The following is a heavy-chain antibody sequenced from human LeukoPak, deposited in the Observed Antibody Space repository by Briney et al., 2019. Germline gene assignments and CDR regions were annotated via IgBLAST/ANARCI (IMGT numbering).Heavy chain of an antibody. CDR3: ARTVVVIKGYWYFDL. J-gene: IGHJ2*01. D-gene: IGHD3-22*01. CDR2: MYTSGST. CDR1: GGSISSGRYY. V-gene: IGHV4-61*02. Sequence: PSETLSLTCTVSGGSISSGRYYWTWIRQPAGKGLEWIARMYTSGSTNYNPSLKSRVTISVDTSKNQFSLRLSSVTAADTAVYYCARTVVVIKGYWYFDLWGRGTLVTVSS.